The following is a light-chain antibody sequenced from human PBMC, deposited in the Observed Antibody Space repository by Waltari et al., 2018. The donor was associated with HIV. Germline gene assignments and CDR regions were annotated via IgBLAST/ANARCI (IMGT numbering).Light chain of an antibody. Sequence: EIVLTQSPATLSLSPGERATLSCRASQSVSSYLAWYQQKPGQAPRLLIYDASHRATGSAARFSGSGAGTDFTLTISSLEPEDFAVYYCQQRSNWPPRGGFTFGPGTKVDIK. CDR1: QSVSSY. J-gene: IGKJ3*01. CDR2: DAS. V-gene: IGKV3-11*01. CDR3: QQRSNWPPRGGFT.